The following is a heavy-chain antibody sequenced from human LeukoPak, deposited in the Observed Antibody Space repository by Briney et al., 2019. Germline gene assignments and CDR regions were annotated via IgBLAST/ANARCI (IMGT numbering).Heavy chain of an antibody. J-gene: IGHJ6*02. V-gene: IGHV5-51*01. Sequence: GESLKISCKGSGYSFTSYWIGWVRQMPGKGLEWMGIIYPGDPDTRYSPSFQGQVTISADKSISTAYLQWSSLKASDTAMYYCARHKNHESGDYGDYEPHYYYYGMDVWGQGTTVTVSS. CDR1: GYSFTSYW. CDR3: ARHKNHESGDYGDYEPHYYYYGMDV. D-gene: IGHD4-17*01. CDR2: IYPGDPDT.